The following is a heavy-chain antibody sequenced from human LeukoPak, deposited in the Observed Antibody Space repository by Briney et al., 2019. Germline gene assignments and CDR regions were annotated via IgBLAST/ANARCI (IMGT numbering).Heavy chain of an antibody. V-gene: IGHV1-2*02. Sequence: ASVKVSCKASGYTFTGYYMHWVRQAPGQGLEWMGWINPNSGGTNYAQKFQGRVTIARDTSINTVYMELSRLRSDDTAIYYCASPVETPYEAFDIWGQGTVVTVSS. J-gene: IGHJ3*02. CDR3: ASPVETPYEAFDI. D-gene: IGHD2-15*01. CDR2: INPNSGGT. CDR1: GYTFTGYY.